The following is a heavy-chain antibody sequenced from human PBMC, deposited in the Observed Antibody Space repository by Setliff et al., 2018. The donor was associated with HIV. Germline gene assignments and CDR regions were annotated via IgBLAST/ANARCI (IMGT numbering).Heavy chain of an antibody. CDR2: INLVTGKT. D-gene: IGHD2-21*02. Sequence: ASVKVSCKPSGYTFTSHDLHWVRQVPGQGLEWMGWINLVTGKTVYLQKFQGRVTIARDTSTSTAYMELRSLRSDDTAMYYCARDGGPYCGGDCHLFRLPFQHWGQGTLVTVSS. CDR1: GYTFTSHD. J-gene: IGHJ1*01. V-gene: IGHV1-3*01. CDR3: ARDGGPYCGGDCHLFRLPFQH.